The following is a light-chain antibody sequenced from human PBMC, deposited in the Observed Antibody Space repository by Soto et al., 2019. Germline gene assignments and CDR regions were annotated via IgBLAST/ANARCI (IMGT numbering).Light chain of an antibody. CDR1: QSISNW. J-gene: IGKJ1*01. V-gene: IGKV1D-16*01. Sequence: DVQMTQSPSSLSASVGDRVSITCRASQSISNWLAWYQQKPGKAPKSLIYATSNLQSGVPSRFSGSGSGTDFTLTISSLQPDDFSSYYCQHYFRYPWTFGQGTKVDIK. CDR2: ATS. CDR3: QHYFRYPWT.